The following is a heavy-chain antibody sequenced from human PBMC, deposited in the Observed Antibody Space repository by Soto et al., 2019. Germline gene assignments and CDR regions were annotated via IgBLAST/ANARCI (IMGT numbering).Heavy chain of an antibody. D-gene: IGHD4-17*01. CDR3: ARILGLPTGYYYYYYGMDG. J-gene: IGHJ6*02. CDR2: INHSGST. V-gene: IGHV4-34*01. Sequence: SGTLSLTSAVYAGSFSGYYLRWIRQPAGKGLEWIGEINHSGSTNYNPSLKSQVTISVDTSKNQFSLKLSSVTAEDTAVYYCARILGLPTGYYYYYYGMDGWGQGTTVT. CDR1: AGSFSGYY.